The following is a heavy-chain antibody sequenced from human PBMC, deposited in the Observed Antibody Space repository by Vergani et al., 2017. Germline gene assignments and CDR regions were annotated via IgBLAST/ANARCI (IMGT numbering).Heavy chain of an antibody. CDR2: IYYSGST. V-gene: IGHV4-59*01. Sequence: QVQLQESGPGLVKPSETLSLTCTVSGGSISSYYWSWIRQPPGKGLEWIGYIYYSGSTNYNPSLKSRLTISVDTSKNQFSLKLSSVTAADTAVYYCARAGSSFLGWFDPWGQGTLVTVSS. D-gene: IGHD6-6*01. J-gene: IGHJ5*02. CDR1: GGSISSYY. CDR3: ARAGSSFLGWFDP.